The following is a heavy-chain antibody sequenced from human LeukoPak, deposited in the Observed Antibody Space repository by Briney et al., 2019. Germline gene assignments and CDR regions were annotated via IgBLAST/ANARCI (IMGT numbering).Heavy chain of an antibody. J-gene: IGHJ4*02. D-gene: IGHD6-19*01. CDR1: GFTFSSYA. CDR3: AKISERDIAVAAASADY. Sequence: GGSLRLSCAASGFTFSSYAMSWVRQAPGKGLEWVSAISGSGGSTYYADSVKGRFTISRDNSKNTLYLQMNSLRAEDTAVYYCAKISERDIAVAAASADYWGQGTLVTVSS. V-gene: IGHV3-23*01. CDR2: ISGSGGST.